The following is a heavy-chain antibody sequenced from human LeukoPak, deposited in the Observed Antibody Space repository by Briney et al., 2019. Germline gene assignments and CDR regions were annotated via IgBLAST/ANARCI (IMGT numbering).Heavy chain of an antibody. CDR2: IYHTGST. J-gene: IGHJ6*03. D-gene: IGHD4-23*01. CDR1: GGSVSDYY. V-gene: IGHV4-59*02. CDR3: ARREPHGDYGGKIRYYYYMDV. Sequence: SETLSLTCTISGGSVSDYYWSWIRQSPGKGLEWIGYIYHTGSTSYSPSLKSRVTISADTSKNQFSLKLSSLTAADTAMYYCARREPHGDYGGKIRYYYYMDVWGKGTTITISS.